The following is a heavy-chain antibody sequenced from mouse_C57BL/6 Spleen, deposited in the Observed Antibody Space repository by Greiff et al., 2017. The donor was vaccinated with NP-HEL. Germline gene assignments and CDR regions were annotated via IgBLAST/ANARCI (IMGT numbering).Heavy chain of an antibody. CDR3: ARWGSPSYWYFDV. V-gene: IGHV1-69*01. D-gene: IGHD1-1*02. CDR1: GYTFTSYW. CDR2: IDPSDSYT. J-gene: IGHJ1*03. Sequence: VQLQQSGAELVMPGASVKLSCKASGYTFTSYWMHWVKQRPGQGLEWIGEIDPSDSYTNYNQKFKGKSTLTVDKSSSTAYMQLSSLTSEDSAVYYCARWGSPSYWYFDVWGTGTTVTVSS.